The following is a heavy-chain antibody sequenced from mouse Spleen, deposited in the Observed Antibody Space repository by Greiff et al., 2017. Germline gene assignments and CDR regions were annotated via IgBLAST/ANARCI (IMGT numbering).Heavy chain of an antibody. V-gene: IGHV7-3*01. CDR2: ISHKANGYTT. CDR1: GYTFTDYY. D-gene: IGHD1-2*01. J-gene: IGHJ4*01. CDR3: AERLRAMDY. Sequence: EVQLVESGGGLVQPGGSLSLSCAASGYTFTDYYMSWVRQPPGKALEWLGFISHKANGYTTKYSASVKGRFTISRDNSQSILNLQTNALRAEDSAAYYCAERLRAMDYWGQGTSVTVSS.